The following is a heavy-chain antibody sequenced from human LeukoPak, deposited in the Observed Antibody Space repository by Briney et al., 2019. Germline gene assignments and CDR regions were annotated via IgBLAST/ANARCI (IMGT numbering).Heavy chain of an antibody. CDR3: ARHRETITMVRGATPYYYYYYYMDV. Sequence: SETLSLTCTVSGGSISSYYWGWIRQPPGKGLEWIGNIYYSGSSYYNSSLKSRVTISVDTSKNQFSLKLSSVTAADTAMYYCARHRETITMVRGATPYYYYYYYMDVWGKGTTVTISS. CDR2: IYYSGSS. D-gene: IGHD3-10*01. V-gene: IGHV4-39*01. J-gene: IGHJ6*03. CDR1: GGSISSYY.